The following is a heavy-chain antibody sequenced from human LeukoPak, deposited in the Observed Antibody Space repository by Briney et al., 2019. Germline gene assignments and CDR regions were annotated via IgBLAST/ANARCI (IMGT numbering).Heavy chain of an antibody. CDR2: VSPKTGRT. D-gene: IGHD1-1*01. Sequence: ASVKVSCKASGYTFRSHDINWVRQATGQGLEWMGWVSPKTGRTGYAQKFQGRVYMTTNASLSTAYMELSSLRSDDTAVYFCARESERNDGWFDPWAREPWSPFPQ. CDR1: GYTFRSHD. V-gene: IGHV1-8*01. J-gene: IGHJ5*02. CDR3: ARESERNDGWFDP.